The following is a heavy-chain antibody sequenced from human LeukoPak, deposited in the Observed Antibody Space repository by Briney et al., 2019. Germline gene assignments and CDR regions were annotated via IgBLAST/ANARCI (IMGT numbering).Heavy chain of an antibody. V-gene: IGHV4-59*08. CDR1: GGSISSYY. Sequence: PSETLSLTCTVSGGSISSYYWSLIRQPPGKGLEWIGYIYYSGSTNYNPSLKSRVTISVDTSKNQFSLKLSSVTAADTAVYYCARRSDYYDSSGYYVGYFDYWGQGTLVTVSS. CDR2: IYYSGST. D-gene: IGHD3-22*01. J-gene: IGHJ4*02. CDR3: ARRSDYYDSSGYYVGYFDY.